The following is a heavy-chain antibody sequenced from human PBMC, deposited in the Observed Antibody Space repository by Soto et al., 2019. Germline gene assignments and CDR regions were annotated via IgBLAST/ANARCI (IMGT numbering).Heavy chain of an antibody. V-gene: IGHV1-69*06. CDR2: IIPIFGTA. CDR3: ARDLSDTFGGVIVPFDY. D-gene: IGHD3-16*02. Sequence: SVKVSCKASGGTFSSYAISWVRQAPGKGLEWMGGIIPIFGTANYAQKFQGRVTITADKSTSTAYMELSSLRSEDTAVYYCARDLSDTFGGVIVPFDYWGQGTLVTVSS. J-gene: IGHJ4*02. CDR1: GGTFSSYA.